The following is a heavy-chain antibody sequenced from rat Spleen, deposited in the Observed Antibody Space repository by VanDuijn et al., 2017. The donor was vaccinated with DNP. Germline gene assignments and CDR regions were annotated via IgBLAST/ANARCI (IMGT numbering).Heavy chain of an antibody. CDR2: IKYDGGFA. J-gene: IGHJ3*01. CDR1: GFTFSDYY. Sequence: EVQLVESGGGLVQPGRSLKLSCVASGFTFSDYYMAWVRQAPTRGLELVAYIKYDGGFAFHGDSVKGRFTVSRDNANSSLSLQMDNLRSEDTAAYYCARHGVFYGLTFAYWGQGTLVTVSS. CDR3: ARHGVFYGLTFAY. V-gene: IGHV5-20*01. D-gene: IGHD1-6*01.